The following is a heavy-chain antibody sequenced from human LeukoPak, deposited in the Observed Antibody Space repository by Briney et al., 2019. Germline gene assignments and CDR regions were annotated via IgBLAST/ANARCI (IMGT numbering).Heavy chain of an antibody. CDR3: ARGLYCSGGSCYSDY. CDR2: IWYDGSNK. J-gene: IGHJ4*02. CDR1: GFTFSSYG. D-gene: IGHD2-15*01. V-gene: IGHV3-33*01. Sequence: GGSLRLSYAASGFTFSSYGMHWVRQAPGKGLEWVAVIWYDGSNKYYADSVKGRFTISRDNAKNTLYLQMNSLRAEDTAVYYCARGLYCSGGSCYSDYWGQGTLVTVSS.